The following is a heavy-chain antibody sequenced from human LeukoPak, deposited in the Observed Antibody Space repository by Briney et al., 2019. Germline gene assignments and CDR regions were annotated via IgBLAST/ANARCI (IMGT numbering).Heavy chain of an antibody. CDR3: ARYCSSTSCYLLNWFDP. D-gene: IGHD2-2*01. Sequence: PSETLSLTCTVSGGSISSYYWIWIRQPPGKGLEWIGEINHSGSTNYNPSLKSRVTISVDTSKNQFSLKLSSVTAADTAVYYCARYCSSTSCYLLNWFDPWGQGTLVTVSS. CDR1: GGSISSYY. CDR2: INHSGST. J-gene: IGHJ5*02. V-gene: IGHV4-34*01.